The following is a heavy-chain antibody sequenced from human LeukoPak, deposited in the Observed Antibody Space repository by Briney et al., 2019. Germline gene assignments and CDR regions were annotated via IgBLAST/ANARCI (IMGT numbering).Heavy chain of an antibody. J-gene: IGHJ4*02. CDR1: GFTFSSSS. CDR3: ARTFDY. CDR2: ISSDSRTI. Sequence: GGSLRLSCAASGFTFSSSSMNWVRQAPGKGLEWISYISSDSRTIYYADSVKGRFAISRDNAKNSLYLQMNGLRAEDTAVYYYARTFDYWGQGTLVTVSS. V-gene: IGHV3-48*04.